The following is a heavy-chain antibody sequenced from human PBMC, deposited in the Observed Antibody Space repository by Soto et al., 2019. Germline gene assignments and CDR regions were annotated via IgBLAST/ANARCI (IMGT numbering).Heavy chain of an antibody. V-gene: IGHV3-74*01. Sequence: GSLRLSCAASGFSLNNYWMHWVRQDPGKGWMWVSRIKSDGENTRYADSVKGRFTISRDNAKNTLYLQMGSLRAEDMAVYYCARVRSDFSHYYMDVWGKGTTVTVSS. CDR3: ARVRSDFSHYYMDV. J-gene: IGHJ6*03. D-gene: IGHD3-3*01. CDR2: IKSDGENT. CDR1: GFSLNNYW.